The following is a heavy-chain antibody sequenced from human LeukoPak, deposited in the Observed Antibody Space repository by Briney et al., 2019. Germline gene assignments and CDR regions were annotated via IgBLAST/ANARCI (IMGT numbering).Heavy chain of an antibody. V-gene: IGHV3-30*18. J-gene: IGHJ4*02. CDR3: AKDRVYGSGSYGYDY. CDR2: ISYDGSNK. Sequence: GGSLRLSCAASGFTFSSYGMHWVRQAPGKGLEWVAVISYDGSNKYYADSVKGRFTISRDNSKNTLYLQMNSLRAEDTAVYYCAKDRVYGSGSYGYDYWGQGTLVTVSS. D-gene: IGHD3-10*01. CDR1: GFTFSSYG.